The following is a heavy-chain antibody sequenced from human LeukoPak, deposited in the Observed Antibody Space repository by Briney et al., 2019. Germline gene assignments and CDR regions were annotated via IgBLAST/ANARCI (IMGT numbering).Heavy chain of an antibody. V-gene: IGHV3-7*05. CDR1: GFTFSYYW. CDR3: ARDNVGATPFDY. CDR2: INLDGTER. D-gene: IGHD1-26*01. Sequence: GGSLRLSCAASGFTFSYYWMNWVRQAPGKGLEWVANINLDGTERHYVDSVKGRFTISRDNARKSLYLQMNSLRDEDTAVYYCARDNVGATPFDYWGQGTLVTVSS. J-gene: IGHJ4*02.